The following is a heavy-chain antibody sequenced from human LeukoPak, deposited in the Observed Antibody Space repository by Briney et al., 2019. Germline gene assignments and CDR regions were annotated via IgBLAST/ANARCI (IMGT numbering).Heavy chain of an antibody. D-gene: IGHD3-10*01. CDR2: IIPIFGTA. V-gene: IGHV1-69*06. CDR3: ARDRRDRGIPYMDV. Sequence: SVKVSCKASGGTFSGYAISWVRQAPGQGLEWMGGIIPIFGTANYAQKFQGRVTITADKSTSTAYMELSSLRSEDTAVYYCARDRRDRGIPYMDVWGKGTTVTVSS. CDR1: GGTFSGYA. J-gene: IGHJ6*03.